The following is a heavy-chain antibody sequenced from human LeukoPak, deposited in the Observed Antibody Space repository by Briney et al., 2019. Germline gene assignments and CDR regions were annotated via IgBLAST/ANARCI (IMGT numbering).Heavy chain of an antibody. Sequence: SQTLSLTCTVSGGSISSYYWSWIRQPPGKGLEWIGYIYYSGSTNYNPSLKSRVTISVDTSKNQFSLKLSSVTAADTAVYYCAREGDGSGGHDWFDPWGQGTLVTVSS. V-gene: IGHV4-59*12. D-gene: IGHD3-10*01. J-gene: IGHJ5*02. CDR2: IYYSGST. CDR1: GGSISSYY. CDR3: AREGDGSGGHDWFDP.